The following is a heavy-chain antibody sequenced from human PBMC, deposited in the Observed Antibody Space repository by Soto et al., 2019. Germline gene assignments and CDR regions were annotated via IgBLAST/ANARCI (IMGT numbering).Heavy chain of an antibody. CDR2: IIPIFGTA. V-gene: IGHV1-69*13. CDR3: ARMVYAMRGYSFDY. Sequence: SVKVSCKASGGTFSSYAISWVRQAPGQGLEWMGGIIPIFGTANYAQKFQGRVTITADESTSTAYMELSSLRSEDTAVYYCARMVYAMRGYSFDYGGQEPLFTFS. CDR1: GGTFSSYA. J-gene: IGHJ4*02. D-gene: IGHD2-8*01.